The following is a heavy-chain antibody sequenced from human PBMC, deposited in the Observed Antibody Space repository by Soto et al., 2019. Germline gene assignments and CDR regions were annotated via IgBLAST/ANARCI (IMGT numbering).Heavy chain of an antibody. D-gene: IGHD2-21*01. CDR1: RYTFTTYT. Sequence: GASVKVSCKTSRYTFTTYTLHWVRQAPGQSLEWMGWITAGNGYTKYSQKFQGRLSITRDTSASTVYMDLSSLRSEDTAVYYCVTDCDSTSCSYYFDSWGQGTLVTVSS. J-gene: IGHJ4*02. V-gene: IGHV1-3*01. CDR3: VTDCDSTSCSYYFDS. CDR2: ITAGNGYT.